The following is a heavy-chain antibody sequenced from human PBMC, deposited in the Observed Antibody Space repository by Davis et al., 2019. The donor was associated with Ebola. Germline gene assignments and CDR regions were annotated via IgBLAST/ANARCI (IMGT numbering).Heavy chain of an antibody. Sequence: PGGSLRLSCAASGFTFSSYAMHWVRQAPGKGLEWVAVMSYGGGNEDYADSVKGRFTISRDNSKDTLFLQMDSLRPEDTGVYYCAKGPEEFDWLNGFDMWGQGTTVTVSS. J-gene: IGHJ3*02. V-gene: IGHV3-30*18. CDR2: MSYGGGNE. CDR3: AKGPEEFDWLNGFDM. CDR1: GFTFSSYA. D-gene: IGHD3-9*01.